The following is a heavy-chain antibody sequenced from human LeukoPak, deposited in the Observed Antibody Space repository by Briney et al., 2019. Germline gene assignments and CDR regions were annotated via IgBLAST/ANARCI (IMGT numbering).Heavy chain of an antibody. V-gene: IGHV4-59*01. CDR3: ARLGIPEYSSGWSQSSWFDP. D-gene: IGHD6-19*01. Sequence: PSETLSLTCTVSGGSISSYYWSWIRQPPGKGLEWIGYIYYSGSTNYNPSLKSRVTISVDTSKNQFSLKLSSVTAADTAVYYCARLGIPEYSSGWSQSSWFDPWGQGTLVTVSS. J-gene: IGHJ5*02. CDR1: GGSISSYY. CDR2: IYYSGST.